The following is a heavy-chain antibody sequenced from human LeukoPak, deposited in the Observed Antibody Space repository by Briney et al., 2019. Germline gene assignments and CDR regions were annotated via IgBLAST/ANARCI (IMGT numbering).Heavy chain of an antibody. CDR1: GGSISSYY. Sequence: SETLSLTCTVSGGSISSYYWSWIRQPPGKGLEWIGYIYYSGNTNYNPSLNSRVTISVDTSKNQFSLKLSSVTAADTAVYYCARAYYDILTGYYTDYWGQGTLVTVSS. V-gene: IGHV4-59*08. CDR3: ARAYYDILTGYYTDY. CDR2: IYYSGNT. D-gene: IGHD3-9*01. J-gene: IGHJ4*02.